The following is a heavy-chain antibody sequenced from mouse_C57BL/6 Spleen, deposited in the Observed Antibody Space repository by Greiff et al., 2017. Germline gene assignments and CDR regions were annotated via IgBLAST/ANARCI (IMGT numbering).Heavy chain of an antibody. V-gene: IGHV5-4*01. D-gene: IGHD1-1*01. J-gene: IGHJ2*01. CDR1: GFTFSSHA. CDR2: ISDGGSYT. Sequence: EVMLVESGGGLVKPGGSLKLSCAASGFTFSSHAMSWVRQTPEKRLEWVATISDGGSYTYYPDNVKGRFTISRDNANNNLYLQMSHLKSEDTAMYYCARDGGSSCWRYGCWGQGTTLTVSS. CDR3: ARDGGSSCWRYGC.